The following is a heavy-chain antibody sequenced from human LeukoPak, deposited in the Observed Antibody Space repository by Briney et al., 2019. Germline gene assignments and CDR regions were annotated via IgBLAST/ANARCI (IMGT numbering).Heavy chain of an antibody. V-gene: IGHV4-61*02. CDR2: ISTSGST. Sequence: PSQTLSLTCTVSGGSISSGSYHWSWIRQPAGKGLEWIGRISTSGSTNYNPSLESRVTISVDTSKNQFSLKLSSVTAADTAVYSCARWDYDRFDYWGQGTLVTVSS. D-gene: IGHD3-22*01. CDR1: GGSISSGSYH. J-gene: IGHJ4*02. CDR3: ARWDYDRFDY.